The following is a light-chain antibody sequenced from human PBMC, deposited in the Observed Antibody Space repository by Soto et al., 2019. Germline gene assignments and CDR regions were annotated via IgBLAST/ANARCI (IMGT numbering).Light chain of an antibody. CDR2: DSS. V-gene: IGKV1-5*01. CDR3: EQYSSYST. J-gene: IGKJ2*01. Sequence: DVQMTQSPSTLSASVGDRVTITCRASQSISNWLAWYQQKPGKAPKLLISDSSSLQSGVPSRFSSSGSGTEFTLTISRLQSDDFATYYCEQYSSYSTVGQGTKLDIK. CDR1: QSISNW.